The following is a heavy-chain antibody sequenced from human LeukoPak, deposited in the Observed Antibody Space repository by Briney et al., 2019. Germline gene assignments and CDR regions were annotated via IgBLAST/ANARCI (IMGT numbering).Heavy chain of an antibody. Sequence: SETLSLTCTVSGGSISSSSYSWGWIRQPPGKGLEWIGSIYYSGSTCYTPSLKSRVTTSVDTSKNQFSLKLSSVTAADTAVYYCARDLLERFSLQFDYWGQGTLVTVSS. V-gene: IGHV4-39*01. CDR3: ARDLLERFSLQFDY. CDR2: IYYSGST. CDR1: GGSISSSSYS. J-gene: IGHJ4*02. D-gene: IGHD3-3*01.